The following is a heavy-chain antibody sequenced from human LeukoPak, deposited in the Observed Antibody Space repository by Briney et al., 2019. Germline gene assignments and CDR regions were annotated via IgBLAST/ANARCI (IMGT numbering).Heavy chain of an antibody. J-gene: IGHJ4*02. D-gene: IGHD2-2*01. CDR3: ARDPTLIVVPAAGYFDY. V-gene: IGHV1-46*01. Sequence: ASVKVSCKASGYTFTSYYMHWVRQAPGQGLEWMGIINPSGGSTGYAQKFQGRVTMTRDTSTSTVYMELSSLRSEDTAVYYCARDPTLIVVPAAGYFDYWGQGTLVTVSS. CDR2: INPSGGST. CDR1: GYTFTSYY.